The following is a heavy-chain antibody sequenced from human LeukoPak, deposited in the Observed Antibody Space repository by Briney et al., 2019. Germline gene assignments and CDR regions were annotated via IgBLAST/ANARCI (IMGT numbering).Heavy chain of an antibody. Sequence: GGSLRLSCAASGFIFSSFGMNWVRQAPGKGLEWVSSISSGTTYIYYADSVKGRFTISRDNAKNSLYLQMNSLRAEDTAVYFCARSSDRYGMDVWGQGTTVTVSS. J-gene: IGHJ6*02. CDR2: ISSGTTYI. D-gene: IGHD2-15*01. CDR3: ARSSDRYGMDV. CDR1: GFIFSSFG. V-gene: IGHV3-21*01.